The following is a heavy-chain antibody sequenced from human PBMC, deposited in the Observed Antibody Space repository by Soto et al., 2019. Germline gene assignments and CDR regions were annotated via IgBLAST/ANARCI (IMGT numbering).Heavy chain of an antibody. CDR2: ISSSSSYI. J-gene: IGHJ5*02. CDR3: ARLSLYSSSWTGENWFDP. V-gene: IGHV3-21*01. CDR1: GFTFSSYS. D-gene: IGHD6-13*01. Sequence: PGGSLRLSCAASGFTFSSYSMNWVRQAPGKGLEWVSSISSSSSYIYYADSVKGRFTISRDNAKNSLYLQMNSLRAEDTAVYYCARLSLYSSSWTGENWFDPWGQGTLVTVSS.